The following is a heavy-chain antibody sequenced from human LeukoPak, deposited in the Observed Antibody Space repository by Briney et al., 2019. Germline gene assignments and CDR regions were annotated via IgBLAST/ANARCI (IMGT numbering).Heavy chain of an antibody. CDR2: VYPKSGGT. CDR3: ARAAPFRYCSSTSCLQFDY. V-gene: IGHV1-2*02. Sequence: ASVKVSCKASGYTFTDYYLHWVRQAPGQGLEWLGWVYPKSGGTNYAQKLQGRVTMTTDTSTSTAYMELRSLRSDDTAVYYCARAAPFRYCSSTSCLQFDYWGQGTLVTVSS. J-gene: IGHJ4*02. CDR1: GYTFTDYY. D-gene: IGHD2-2*01.